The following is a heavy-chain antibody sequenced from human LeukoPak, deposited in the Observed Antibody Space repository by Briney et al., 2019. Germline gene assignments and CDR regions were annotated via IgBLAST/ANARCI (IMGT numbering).Heavy chain of an antibody. CDR1: GFTFSGHT. Sequence: GGSLRLSCAASGFTFSGHTMNWVRQAPGKGLEWVSYISSTGDTIYYADSVRGRFTISRDNARESVYLQMNSLRDGDTALYYCARAVGYSYGYIYPNFDYWGQGTLVTVSS. J-gene: IGHJ4*02. CDR3: ARAVGYSYGYIYPNFDY. V-gene: IGHV3-48*02. CDR2: ISSTGDTI. D-gene: IGHD5-18*01.